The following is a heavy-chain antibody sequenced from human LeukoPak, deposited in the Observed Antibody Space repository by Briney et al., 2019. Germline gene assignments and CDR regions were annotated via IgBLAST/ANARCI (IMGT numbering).Heavy chain of an antibody. CDR3: ARAGSYDFWSGNYYYYYMDV. V-gene: IGHV4-59*01. J-gene: IGHJ6*03. CDR2: IYYSGST. CDR1: GGSISSYY. Sequence: PSETLSLTCTVSGGSISSYYWGWIRQPPGKGLEWIGYIYYSGSTNYNPSLKSRVTISVDTSKNQFSLKLSSVTAADTAVYYCARAGSYDFWSGNYYYYYMDVWGKGTTVTVSS. D-gene: IGHD3-3*01.